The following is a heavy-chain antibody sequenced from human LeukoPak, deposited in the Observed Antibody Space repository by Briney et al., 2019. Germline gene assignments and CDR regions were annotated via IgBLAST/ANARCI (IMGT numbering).Heavy chain of an antibody. J-gene: IGHJ4*02. Sequence: PGGSLRLSCAASGFTFSNYDMHWVRQAPGKGLEWVAVIWYDGSNKYYADSVKGRFTISRDNSKNTLYLQMNSLRAEDTAVYYCARDGGATMVRGVATYDSWGQGTLVTVSS. CDR1: GFTFSNYD. V-gene: IGHV3-33*01. CDR3: ARDGGATMVRGVATYDS. CDR2: IWYDGSNK. D-gene: IGHD3-10*01.